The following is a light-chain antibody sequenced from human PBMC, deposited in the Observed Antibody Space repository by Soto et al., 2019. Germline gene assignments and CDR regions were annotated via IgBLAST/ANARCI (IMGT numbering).Light chain of an antibody. V-gene: IGKV1-39*01. Sequence: DIQMTQSPSSLSASVGDRVTITCRASQSLGSYLNWYQQKPGKAPKLLIYAASSFQSGVPSRFSGSGSGTDFTLTISSLQPEDFATYYCQQSYRTPPTFGGGTKVEIK. CDR2: AAS. J-gene: IGKJ4*01. CDR3: QQSYRTPPT. CDR1: QSLGSY.